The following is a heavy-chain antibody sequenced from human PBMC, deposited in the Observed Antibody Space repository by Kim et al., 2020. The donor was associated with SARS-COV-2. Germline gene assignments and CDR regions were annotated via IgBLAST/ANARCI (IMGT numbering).Heavy chain of an antibody. CDR2: IYPCDSDT. Sequence: GESLKISCKGSGYSFTSYWIGWVRQMPGKGLEWMWIIYPCDSDTRYSPSFQGQVTIAADQSISTAHLQRSRLKASATAIYSCSKHGRIVVVEHWFDSWG. V-gene: IGHV5-51*01. CDR3: SKHGRIVVVEHWFDS. CDR1: GYSFTSYW. D-gene: IGHD2-15*01. J-gene: IGHJ5*01.